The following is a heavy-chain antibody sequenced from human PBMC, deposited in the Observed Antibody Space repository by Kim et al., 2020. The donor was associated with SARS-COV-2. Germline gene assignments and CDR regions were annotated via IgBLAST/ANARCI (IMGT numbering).Heavy chain of an antibody. CDR1: GGSFSGYY. CDR3: LFWLRDTDY. CDR2: INHSGST. J-gene: IGHJ4*02. Sequence: SETLSLTCAVNGGSFSGYYWHWIRQAPGKGLEWIGEINHSGSTRWNPSLKSRITISEDTSKNQFSLKLTSVTAADTGLYYCLFWLRDTDYWGQGTLVTVSS. V-gene: IGHV4-34*01. D-gene: IGHD5-18*01.